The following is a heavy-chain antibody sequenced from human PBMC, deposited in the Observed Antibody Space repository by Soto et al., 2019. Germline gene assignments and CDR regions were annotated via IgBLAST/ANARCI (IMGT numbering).Heavy chain of an antibody. CDR2: IDPSDSYT. CDR3: ARQGGGYSYGWDYFDY. J-gene: IGHJ4*02. V-gene: IGHV5-10-1*01. CDR1: GYSFTSYW. Sequence: PGESRKISCKGSGYSFTSYWISWVRQMPGKGLEWMGRIDPSDSYTNYSPSFQGHVTISADKSISTAYLQWSSLKASDTAMYYCARQGGGYSYGWDYFDYWGQGTLVTVSS. D-gene: IGHD5-18*01.